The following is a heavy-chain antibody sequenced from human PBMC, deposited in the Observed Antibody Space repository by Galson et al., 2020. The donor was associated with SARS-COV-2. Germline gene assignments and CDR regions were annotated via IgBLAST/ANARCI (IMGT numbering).Heavy chain of an antibody. J-gene: IGHJ4*02. CDR1: GYSFTSYW. Sequence: KIGESLKISCKGSGYSFTSYWIGWVRQMPGKGLEWMGIIYPGDSDTRYSPSFQGQVTISADKSISTAYLQWSSLKASDTAMYYCARAPSRYYDSSGYYGDFDYWGQGTLVTVSS. CDR2: IYPGDSDT. CDR3: ARAPSRYYDSSGYYGDFDY. V-gene: IGHV5-51*01. D-gene: IGHD3-22*01.